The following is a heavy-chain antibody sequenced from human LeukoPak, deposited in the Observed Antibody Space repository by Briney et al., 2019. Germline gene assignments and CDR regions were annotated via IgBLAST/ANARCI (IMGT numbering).Heavy chain of an antibody. Sequence: PGGSLGLSCAASGFTFSSYSMNWVRQAPGKGLEWVSSISSSSSYIYYADSVKGRFTIPRDNAKNSLYLQMNSLRAEDTAVYYGPRDAGRDGYNYDDSFDLGEQGTMVTLSS. CDR3: PRDAGRDGYNYDDSFDL. CDR2: ISSSSSYI. CDR1: GFTFSSYS. D-gene: IGHD5-24*01. V-gene: IGHV3-21*01. J-gene: IGHJ3*01.